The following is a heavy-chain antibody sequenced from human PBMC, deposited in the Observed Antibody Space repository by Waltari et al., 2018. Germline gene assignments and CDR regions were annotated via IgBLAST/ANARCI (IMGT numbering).Heavy chain of an antibody. Sequence: EVQLVESGGGLVQPGGSRKLYGAACGFTFSGSAMHWFRQASGKGLEWVGRIRSKANSYATAYAASVKGRFTISRDDSKNTAYLQMNSLKTEDTAVYYCTRLSQYNPENWGQGTLVTVSS. J-gene: IGHJ4*02. CDR3: TRLSQYNPEN. CDR1: GFTFSGSA. D-gene: IGHD1-1*01. CDR2: IRSKANSYAT. V-gene: IGHV3-73*01.